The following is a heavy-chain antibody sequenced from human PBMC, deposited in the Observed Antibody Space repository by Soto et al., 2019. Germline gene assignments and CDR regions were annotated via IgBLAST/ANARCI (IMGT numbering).Heavy chain of an antibody. Sequence: QVQLVQSGAEVKKPGASVKVSCKASGYTFTSYAMHWVRQAPGQRLEWMGWTNAGNGHTKYSQKFQGRVTITRDTSASTAYMELSSLRSEDTAVYYCARDLGVGAASDYWGQGTLVTVSS. CDR1: GYTFTSYA. V-gene: IGHV1-3*01. CDR2: TNAGNGHT. CDR3: ARDLGVGAASDY. J-gene: IGHJ4*02. D-gene: IGHD1-26*01.